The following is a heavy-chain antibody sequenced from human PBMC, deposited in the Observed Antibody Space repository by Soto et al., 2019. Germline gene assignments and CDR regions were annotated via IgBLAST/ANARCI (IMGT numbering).Heavy chain of an antibody. Sequence: QVQLVQSGAEVKKPGASVKVSCKASGYTFTSYGISWVRQAPGQGLEWMGWISAYNGNTNYAQKLQGRVPMTTDTSTSTAYMERRRLRSDDTSAYYCARAGRERCYYYYGMDVWGQGTTVTVSS. J-gene: IGHJ6*02. V-gene: IGHV1-18*01. CDR1: GYTFTSYG. CDR2: ISAYNGNT. CDR3: ARAGRERCYYYYGMDV.